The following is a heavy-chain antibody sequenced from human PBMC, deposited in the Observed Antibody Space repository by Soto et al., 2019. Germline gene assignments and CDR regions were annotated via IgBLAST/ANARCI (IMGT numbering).Heavy chain of an antibody. J-gene: IGHJ4*02. D-gene: IGHD3-10*01. CDR3: TSSELLWFGGLRDY. CDR2: IRSKAYGGTT. Sequence: PGGSLRLSCTASGFTFGDYAMSWFRQAPGKGLEWVGFIRSKAYGGTTEYAASVKGRFTISRDDSKSIAYLQMNSLKTEDTAVYYCTSSELLWFGGLRDYWGQGTLVTVSS. V-gene: IGHV3-49*03. CDR1: GFTFGDYA.